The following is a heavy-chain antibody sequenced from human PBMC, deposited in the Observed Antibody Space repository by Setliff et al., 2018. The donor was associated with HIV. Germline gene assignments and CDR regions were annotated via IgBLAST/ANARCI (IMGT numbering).Heavy chain of an antibody. D-gene: IGHD5-18*01. CDR2: IYYSGST. V-gene: IGHV4-39*01. CDR1: GASVNTNNYY. Sequence: PSETLSLTCTVSGASVNTNNYYWGWIRQPPGKGLEWIGSIYYSGSTYYNPSLKSRVTISVDTSKNQFSLKLSSVTAADTAVYYCAKAGGAGYSYTYYFDYWGQGTQVTVSS. J-gene: IGHJ4*02. CDR3: AKAGGAGYSYTYYFDY.